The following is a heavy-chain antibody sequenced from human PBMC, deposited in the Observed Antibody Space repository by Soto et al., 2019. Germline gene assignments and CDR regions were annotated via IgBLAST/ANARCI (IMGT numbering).Heavy chain of an antibody. CDR3: ARGERNDFHYYGMDV. CDR2: IIPIFGTA. CDR1: GGTFSSYA. Sequence: VASVKVSCKASGGTFSSYAISWVRQAPGQGLEWMGGIIPIFGTANYAQKFQGRVTITADESTSTAYMELSSLRSEDTAVYYCARGERNDFHYYGMDVWGQGTTVTVSS. J-gene: IGHJ6*02. V-gene: IGHV1-69*13. D-gene: IGHD1-1*01.